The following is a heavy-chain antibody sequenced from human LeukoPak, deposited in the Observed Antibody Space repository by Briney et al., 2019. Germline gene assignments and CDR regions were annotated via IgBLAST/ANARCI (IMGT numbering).Heavy chain of an antibody. CDR2: ITHSGST. V-gene: IGHV4-34*01. D-gene: IGHD6-6*01. CDR1: GGSFSGYY. CDR3: ASMSIAARPLQSNPSYYYYYMDV. J-gene: IGHJ6*03. Sequence: PSETLSLTCAVYGGSFSGYYWGWLRQPPGKGLEWIGEITHSGSTNYNPSLKSRVTISVDTSKNQFSLSLTSVTAADTAVYYCASMSIAARPLQSNPSYYYYYMDVWGKGTTVTVSS.